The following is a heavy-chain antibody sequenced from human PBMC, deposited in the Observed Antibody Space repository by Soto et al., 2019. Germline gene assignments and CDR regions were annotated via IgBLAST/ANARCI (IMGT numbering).Heavy chain of an antibody. V-gene: IGHV3-15*07. Sequence: GGSLRLSCAASGFTFSNAWMNWVRQAPGKGLEWVGRIKSKTDGGTTDYAAPVKGRFTISRDDSRNTLYLQMNSLKTEDTAVYYCTTDRPTYYDFWSGPNNDYYYYGMAVWGQGTTVTVSS. D-gene: IGHD3-3*01. CDR2: IKSKTDGGTT. CDR3: TTDRPTYYDFWSGPNNDYYYYGMAV. J-gene: IGHJ6*02. CDR1: GFTFSNAW.